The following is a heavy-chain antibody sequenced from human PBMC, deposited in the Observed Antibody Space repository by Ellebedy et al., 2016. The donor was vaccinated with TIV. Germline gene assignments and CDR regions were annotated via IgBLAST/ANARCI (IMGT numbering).Heavy chain of an antibody. Sequence: GESLKISXAASGFTFSDYYMSWIRQAPGKGLEWVSYISSSGSTIYYADSVKGRFTISRDNAKNSLYLQMNSLRAEDTAVYYCARQYCGGDCQEPDGWFNPWGQGTLVTVSS. CDR2: ISSSGSTI. J-gene: IGHJ5*02. CDR1: GFTFSDYY. D-gene: IGHD2-21*01. CDR3: ARQYCGGDCQEPDGWFNP. V-gene: IGHV3-11*01.